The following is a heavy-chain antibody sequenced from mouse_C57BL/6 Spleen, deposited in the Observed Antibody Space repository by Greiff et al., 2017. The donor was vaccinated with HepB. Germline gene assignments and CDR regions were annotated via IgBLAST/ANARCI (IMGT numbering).Heavy chain of an antibody. CDR1: GYTFTSYT. Sequence: LVESGAELARPGASVKMSCKASGYTFTSYTMHWVKQRPGQGLEWIGYINPSSGYTKYNQKFKDKATLTADKSSSTAYMQLSSLTSEDSAVYYCARFGDYYGSSPYAMDYWGQGTSVTVSS. CDR3: ARFGDYYGSSPYAMDY. CDR2: INPSSGYT. V-gene: IGHV1-4*01. J-gene: IGHJ4*01. D-gene: IGHD1-1*01.